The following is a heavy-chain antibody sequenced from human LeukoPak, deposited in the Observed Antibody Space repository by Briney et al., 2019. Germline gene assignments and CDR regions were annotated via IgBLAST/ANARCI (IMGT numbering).Heavy chain of an antibody. Sequence: GGSLRLSCAASGFTFSSYGMHWVRQAPGKGLEWVANIKQDGSEKYYVDSVKGRFTISRDNAKNSLYLQMNSLRAEDTAVYYCARDGYSYGFYYFDYWGQGTLVTVSS. D-gene: IGHD5-18*01. CDR1: GFTFSSYG. J-gene: IGHJ4*02. CDR3: ARDGYSYGFYYFDY. V-gene: IGHV3-7*01. CDR2: IKQDGSEK.